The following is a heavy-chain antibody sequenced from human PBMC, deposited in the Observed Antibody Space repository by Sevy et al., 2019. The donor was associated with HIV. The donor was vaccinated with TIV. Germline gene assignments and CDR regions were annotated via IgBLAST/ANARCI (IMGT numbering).Heavy chain of an antibody. CDR2: LSFGCGKI. J-gene: IGHJ4*02. CDR1: GFNFNRYS. D-gene: IGHD2-2*01. V-gene: IGHV3-23*01. CDR3: AREGCSRPHDY. Sequence: GGYLRLSCAVSGFNFNRYSMSWVRQAPGKGLEWVSTLSFGCGKINYADSVKGRFIISRDDSENTLYLQMNSLRAEDTAVYYCAREGCSRPHDYWGQGTLVIVSS.